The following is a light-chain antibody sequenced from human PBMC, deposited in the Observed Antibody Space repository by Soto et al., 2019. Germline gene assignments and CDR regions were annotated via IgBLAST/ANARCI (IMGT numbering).Light chain of an antibody. Sequence: QSALTQPRSVSGSPGQSVTISCTGTSSDVGGYNYVSWYQQHPGKAPKLMIYDVSKRPSGVPDRFSGSKSGNTASLTISGLQAEDEADYYCCSYAGSYTFEVFGTGTKLIVL. CDR3: CSYAGSYTFEV. J-gene: IGLJ1*01. V-gene: IGLV2-11*01. CDR1: SSDVGGYNY. CDR2: DVS.